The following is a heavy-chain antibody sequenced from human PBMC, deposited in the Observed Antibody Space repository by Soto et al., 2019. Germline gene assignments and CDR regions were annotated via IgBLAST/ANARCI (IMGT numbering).Heavy chain of an antibody. CDR2: IDPSDSYI. J-gene: IGHJ6*02. V-gene: IGHV5-10-1*01. Sequence: GQSLKISYKGSGYSFSNYWISWVRQMPGKGLEWMGRIDPSDSYINYSPSFQGHVTISADQSISTAYLQWSSLKASDTAMYYCARLMVPDDYHGMDVWGQGTTVTVSS. CDR1: GYSFSNYW. CDR3: ARLMVPDDYHGMDV. D-gene: IGHD2-8*01.